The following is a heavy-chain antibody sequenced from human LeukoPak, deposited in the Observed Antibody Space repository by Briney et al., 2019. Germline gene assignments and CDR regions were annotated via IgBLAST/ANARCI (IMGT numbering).Heavy chain of an antibody. CDR2: ISPNSGGT. CDR1: GYTFTSYD. CDR3: ARDLGGDIVATIAY. V-gene: IGHV1-2*02. D-gene: IGHD5-12*01. J-gene: IGHJ4*02. Sequence: GASVKVSCKASGYTFTSYDINWVRQAPGQGLEWMGWISPNSGGTQYAQKFQGRVTMTRDTSSSTAYMELSSLRSDDTAMYYCARDLGGDIVATIAYWGQGTLVTVSS.